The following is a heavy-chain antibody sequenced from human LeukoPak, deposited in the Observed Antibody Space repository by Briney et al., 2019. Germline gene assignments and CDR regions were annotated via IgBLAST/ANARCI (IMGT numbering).Heavy chain of an antibody. V-gene: IGHV4-59*01. J-gene: IGHJ4*02. Sequence: PSETLSLTCTVSGGSISTYYWNWIRQPPGKGLEWIGYISNSGITTYNPSLKSRVTISVDSSKSQFSLKLNPVTAADPAVYYCARSGGYSSSWSLWGQGTLVTVSS. CDR2: ISNSGIT. CDR3: ARSGGYSSSWSL. CDR1: GGSISTYY. D-gene: IGHD6-13*01.